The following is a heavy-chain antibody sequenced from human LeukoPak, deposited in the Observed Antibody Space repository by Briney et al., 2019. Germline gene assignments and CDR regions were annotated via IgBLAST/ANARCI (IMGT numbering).Heavy chain of an antibody. CDR2: IWYDGSNK. CDR1: GFTFSSYG. CDR3: YGGNSSFDY. Sequence: GGSLRLSGTASGFTFSSYGMHWVRQAPGKGLEWVAVIWYDGSNKYYAHSVKGRFTISRDNSKNTQYLQMNSLRAEDTDVYYCYGGNSSFDYWGQGTLVTVSS. V-gene: IGHV3-33*01. D-gene: IGHD4-23*01. J-gene: IGHJ4*02.